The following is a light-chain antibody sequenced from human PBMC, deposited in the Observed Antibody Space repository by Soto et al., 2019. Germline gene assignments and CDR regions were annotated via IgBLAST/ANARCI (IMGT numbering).Light chain of an antibody. CDR2: WAS. Sequence: DIVMTQSPDSLAVSLGERATINCKSSQSVLYSSNNKNYLAWYQQKPGQPPKLLIYWASTRESGVPDLFSGSGSGTDFTLTISSLQAEEVAVYYCQQYYSTPLTFGGGTKVEIK. J-gene: IGKJ4*01. V-gene: IGKV4-1*01. CDR3: QQYYSTPLT. CDR1: QSVLYSSNNKNY.